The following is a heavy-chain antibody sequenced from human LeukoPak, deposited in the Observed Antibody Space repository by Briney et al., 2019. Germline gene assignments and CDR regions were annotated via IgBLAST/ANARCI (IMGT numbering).Heavy chain of an antibody. Sequence: RASVKVSCKASGYTFTSYGISWVRQAPGQGLEWMGWISAYNGNTNYAQKLQGRVTMSTDTSTSTAYMELRSLRSDDTAVYYCARIFSAAAFRPAFDPWGQGTLVTVSS. CDR2: ISAYNGNT. V-gene: IGHV1-18*01. J-gene: IGHJ5*02. CDR3: ARIFSAAAFRPAFDP. CDR1: GYTFTSYG. D-gene: IGHD6-13*01.